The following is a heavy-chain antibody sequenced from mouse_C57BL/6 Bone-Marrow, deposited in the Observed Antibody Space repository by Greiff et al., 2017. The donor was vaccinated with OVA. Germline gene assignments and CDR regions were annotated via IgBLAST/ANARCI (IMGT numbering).Heavy chain of an antibody. J-gene: IGHJ4*01. V-gene: IGHV1-72*01. Sequence: QVQLQQPGAELVKPGASVKLSCKASGYTFTSYWMHWVKQRPGRGLEWIGRIDPNSGGTKYNEKFKSKATLTVDKPSSTAYIQLSSLTSEDSAVYYCAHYGSSPYYYAMDYWGQGTSVTVSS. CDR2: IDPNSGGT. CDR1: GYTFTSYW. CDR3: AHYGSSPYYYAMDY. D-gene: IGHD1-1*01.